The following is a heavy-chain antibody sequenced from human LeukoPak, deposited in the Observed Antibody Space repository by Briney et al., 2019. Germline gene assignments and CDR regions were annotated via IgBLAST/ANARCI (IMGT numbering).Heavy chain of an antibody. J-gene: IGHJ5*01. V-gene: IGHV3-9*01. CDR2: ISWSGSNV. CDR1: GFTFDDYA. D-gene: IGHD3-10*01. CDR3: SKSGLLGTYNWFDS. Sequence: PGRSLRLSCAASGFTFDDYAMHWVRQAPGKGLEWVSHISWSGSNVDHADSVRGRFTVSRDNSKNSLFLQMHSLRPEDTAIYYCSKSGLLGTYNWFDSWGQGTLVTVSS.